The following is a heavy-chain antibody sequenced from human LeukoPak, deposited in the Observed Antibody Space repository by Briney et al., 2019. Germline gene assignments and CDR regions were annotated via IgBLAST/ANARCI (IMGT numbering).Heavy chain of an antibody. D-gene: IGHD2/OR15-2a*01. CDR3: VREAARSTFYWFDT. V-gene: IGHV2-5*02. J-gene: IGHJ5*02. Sequence: SGPTLLKPTQTLTLTCTFSGFSLTTSGVGVGWIRQPPGKALEWLALIYSDDDKHYSPSLKSRLTVTKDSSKSQVVLTMTNMDPVDTATYYCVREAARSTFYWFDTWGQGTLVTLSS. CDR2: IYSDDDK. CDR1: GFSLTTSGVG.